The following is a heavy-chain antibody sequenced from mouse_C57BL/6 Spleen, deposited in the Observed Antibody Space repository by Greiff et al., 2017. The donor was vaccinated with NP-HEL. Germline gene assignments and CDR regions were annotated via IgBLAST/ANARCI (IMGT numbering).Heavy chain of an antibody. CDR3: ARRDYDFDY. D-gene: IGHD2-4*01. Sequence: EVKLQESGPGLVKPSQSLSLTCPVTGYSITSGYYWNWIRQFPGNKREWMGYISYDGSNNYNPSLKNRISITRDTSKNQFFLKLNSVTTEDTATYYCARRDYDFDYWGQGTTLTVSS. J-gene: IGHJ2*01. CDR2: ISYDGSN. CDR1: GYSITSGYY. V-gene: IGHV3-6*01.